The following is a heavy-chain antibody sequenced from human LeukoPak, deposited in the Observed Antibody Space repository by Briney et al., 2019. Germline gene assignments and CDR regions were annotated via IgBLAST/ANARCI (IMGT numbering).Heavy chain of an antibody. Sequence: SVKVSCKASGYTLTSYGISWVRQAPGQGLEWMGWINPNSGGTNYAQKFQGRVTITADESTSTAYMELSSLRSEDTAVYYCASIMITFGGVLSWSPFDIWGQGTMVTVSS. D-gene: IGHD3-16*01. J-gene: IGHJ3*02. V-gene: IGHV1-69*13. CDR1: GYTLTSYG. CDR2: INPNSGGT. CDR3: ASIMITFGGVLSWSPFDI.